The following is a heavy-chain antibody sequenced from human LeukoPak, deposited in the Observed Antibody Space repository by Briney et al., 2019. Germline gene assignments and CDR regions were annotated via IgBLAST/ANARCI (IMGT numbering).Heavy chain of an antibody. D-gene: IGHD7-27*01. CDR1: GGSISSYY. CDR3: ARNAGDQIYFDY. Sequence: KPSETLSLTCTVSGGSISSYYWSWIRQPPGKGLEWIGYIYYSGSTNYNPSLKSRVTISVDTSKNQFSLKLSSVTAADTAVCYCARNAGDQIYFDYWGQGTLVTVSS. V-gene: IGHV4-59*01. CDR2: IYYSGST. J-gene: IGHJ4*02.